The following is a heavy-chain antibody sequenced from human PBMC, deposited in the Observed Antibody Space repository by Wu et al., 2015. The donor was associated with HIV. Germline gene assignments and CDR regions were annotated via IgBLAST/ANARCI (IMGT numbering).Heavy chain of an antibody. Sequence: QVHLVQSGAEVKKPGASVKVSCKASGYTFTGEYVHWVRQAPGQGLEWMGRIIPIFGTANYAQKLQGRVTMTTDTSTSTAYMELRSLRSDDTAVYYCARAPGYCSGGSCPGGGVYEYYYMDVWGKGTTVTVSS. J-gene: IGHJ6*03. V-gene: IGHV1-2*02. CDR3: ARAPGYCSGGSCPGGGVYEYYYMDV. D-gene: IGHD2-15*01. CDR1: GYTFTGEY. CDR2: IIPIFGTA.